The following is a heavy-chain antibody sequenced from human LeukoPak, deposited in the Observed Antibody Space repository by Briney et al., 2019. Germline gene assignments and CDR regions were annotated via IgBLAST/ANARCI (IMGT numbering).Heavy chain of an antibody. J-gene: IGHJ5*02. CDR3: ATSRPEYHYDILTGYHYRNWLDP. D-gene: IGHD3-9*01. CDR1: GYTLTELS. CDR2: FDPEDGET. Sequence: ASVKVSCKVSGYTLTELSMHWVRQAPGKGLEWMGGFDPEDGETIYAQKFQGRVTMTEDTSTDTAYMELSSLRSEDTAVYYCATSRPEYHYDILTGYHYRNWLDPWGQGTLVTVSS. V-gene: IGHV1-24*01.